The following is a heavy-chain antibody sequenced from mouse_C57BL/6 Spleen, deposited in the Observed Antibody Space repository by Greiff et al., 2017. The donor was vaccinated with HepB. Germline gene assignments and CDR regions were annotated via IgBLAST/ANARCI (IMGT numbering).Heavy chain of an antibody. CDR3: SSSGFDY. D-gene: IGHD3-2*02. CDR2: ISDGGSYT. CDR1: GFTFSSYA. J-gene: IGHJ2*01. V-gene: IGHV5-4*01. Sequence: EVQLQESGGGLVKPGGSLKLSCAASGFTFSSYAMSWVRQTPEKRLEWVATISDGGSYTYYPDNVKGRFTISRDKAKNNLYLQMSHLKSEDTARYYCSSSGFDYWGQGTTLTVSS.